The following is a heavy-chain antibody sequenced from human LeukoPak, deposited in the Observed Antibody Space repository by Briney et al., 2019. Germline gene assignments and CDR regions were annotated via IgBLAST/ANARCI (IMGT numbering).Heavy chain of an antibody. J-gene: IGHJ4*02. Sequence: SETLSLTCTVSGGSFSSYYWSWIRQPPGKGLEWIGYIYYSGSTNHNPSLKSRVTISVDTSKNQFSLKLSSVTAADTAVYYCASGAPFETYFEYWGQGTLVTVSS. D-gene: IGHD3-10*01. CDR3: ASGAPFETYFEY. CDR2: IYYSGST. CDR1: GGSFSSYY. V-gene: IGHV4-59*01.